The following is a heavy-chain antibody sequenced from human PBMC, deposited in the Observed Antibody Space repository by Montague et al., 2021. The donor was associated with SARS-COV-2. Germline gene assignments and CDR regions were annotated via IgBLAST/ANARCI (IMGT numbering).Heavy chain of an antibody. CDR1: GFSLSTSGVG. J-gene: IGHJ3*02. D-gene: IGHD1-26*01. CDR3: AHRRGLLLSDAFDI. V-gene: IGHV2-5*02. CDR2: IYWDDDK. Sequence: PALVKPTQTLTLTCTFSGFSLSTSGVGVGWIRQPPGEALEWLALIYWDDDKRYSPSLKSRLTITKDTSKNQVVLTMTNMDPVDTATYYCAHRRGLLLSDAFDIWGQGTMVTVSS.